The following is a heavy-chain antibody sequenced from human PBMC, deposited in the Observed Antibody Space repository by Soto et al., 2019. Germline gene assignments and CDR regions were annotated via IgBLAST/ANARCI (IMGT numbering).Heavy chain of an antibody. D-gene: IGHD1-1*01. V-gene: IGHV1-46*01. J-gene: IGHJ4*02. CDR3: AIGRDAYNTKTYAY. Sequence: GASVKVSCKASGYTFTSYYLHWVRQARGQGLEWMGIINPSGSSTNYAQKFQSRITMTRDTSTSTVYMELSSLRFEDTAMYYCAIGRDAYNTKTYAYWGQGTLVTAPQ. CDR1: GYTFTSYY. CDR2: INPSGSST.